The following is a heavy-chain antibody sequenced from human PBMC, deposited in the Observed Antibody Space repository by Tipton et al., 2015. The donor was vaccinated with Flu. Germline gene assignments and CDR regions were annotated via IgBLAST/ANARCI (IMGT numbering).Heavy chain of an antibody. CDR2: IYTSGST. CDR3: AREQSGYEVAFDI. V-gene: IGHV4-61*02. J-gene: IGHJ3*02. CDR1: GGSISSGSYY. D-gene: IGHD5-12*01. Sequence: LRLSCTVSGGSISSGSYYWSWIRQPAGKGLEWIGRIYTSGSTNYNPSLKSRVTISVDTSKNQFSQKLSSVTAADTAVYYCAREQSGYEVAFDIWGQGTMVTVSS.